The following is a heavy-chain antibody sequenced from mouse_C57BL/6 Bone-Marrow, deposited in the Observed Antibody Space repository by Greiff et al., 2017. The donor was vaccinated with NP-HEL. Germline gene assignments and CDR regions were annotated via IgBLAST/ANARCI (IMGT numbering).Heavy chain of an antibody. CDR1: GYTFTSYW. CDR2: IDPSDSYT. Sequence: QVQLKQPGAELVMPGASVKLSCKASGYTFTSYWMHWVKQRPGQGLEWIGEIDPSDSYTNYNQKFKGKSTLTVDKSSRTAYMQLSSLTSEDSAVYYCARSGFYAGAMDYWGQGTSVTVSS. CDR3: ARSGFYAGAMDY. V-gene: IGHV1-69*01. J-gene: IGHJ4*01. D-gene: IGHD2-3*01.